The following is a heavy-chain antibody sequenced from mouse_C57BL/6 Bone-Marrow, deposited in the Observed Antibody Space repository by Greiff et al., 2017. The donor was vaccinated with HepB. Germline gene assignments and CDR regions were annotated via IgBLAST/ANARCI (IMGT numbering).Heavy chain of an antibody. J-gene: IGHJ4*01. D-gene: IGHD2-1*01. CDR2: IYPRSGNT. Sequence: QVTLKVSGAELARPGASVKLSCKASGYTFTSYGISWVKQRTGQGLEWIGEIYPRSGNTYYNEKFKGKATLTADKSSSTAYMELRSLTSEDSAVYFCARRYYGNYYAMDYWGQGTSVTVSS. CDR1: GYTFTSYG. CDR3: ARRYYGNYYAMDY. V-gene: IGHV1-81*01.